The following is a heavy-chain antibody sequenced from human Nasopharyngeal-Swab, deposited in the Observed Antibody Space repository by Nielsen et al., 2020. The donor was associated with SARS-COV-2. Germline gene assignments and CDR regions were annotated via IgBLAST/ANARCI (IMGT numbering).Heavy chain of an antibody. CDR3: VRGSSGWYGMDY. CDR2: IKEGGSQK. Sequence: GESLKISCAASGFTFNTYWMNWARQAPGRGLEWVANIKEGGSQKNYADSVKGRFTISRDNAKNTLYLQMNSLRDEDTAVYYCVRGSSGWYGMDYWGQGNLVTVSP. J-gene: IGHJ4*02. D-gene: IGHD6-19*01. V-gene: IGHV3-7*04. CDR1: GFTFNTYW.